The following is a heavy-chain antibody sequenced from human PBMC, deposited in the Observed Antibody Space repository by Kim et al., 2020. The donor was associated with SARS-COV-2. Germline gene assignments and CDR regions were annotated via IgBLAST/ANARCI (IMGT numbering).Heavy chain of an antibody. J-gene: IGHJ5*02. D-gene: IGHD5-12*01. V-gene: IGHV3-21*01. CDR3: ARGDIEGYGYSGPNWFDP. Sequence: GGSLRLSCAASGFTFSSYSMNWVRQAPGKGLEWVSSISSSSSYIYYGDSVKGRFTISRDNAKNSLYLQMNSLRAEDTAVYYCARGDIEGYGYSGPNWFDPWGQGTLVTVSS. CDR1: GFTFSSYS. CDR2: ISSSSSYI.